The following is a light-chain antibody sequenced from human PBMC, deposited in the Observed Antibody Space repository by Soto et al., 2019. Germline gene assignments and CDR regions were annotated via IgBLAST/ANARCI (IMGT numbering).Light chain of an antibody. Sequence: EFVLTQSPGTLSLSPVERVTLSCRASQSVSSNYLAWYQQKPGQAPRLLIYSVSSRPTGIPDRFSGSGSGTDFTLTINRLETEDFAVYYCQQYGGAPRFTFGGGTKVEIK. J-gene: IGKJ4*01. CDR3: QQYGGAPRFT. V-gene: IGKV3-20*01. CDR2: SVS. CDR1: QSVSSNY.